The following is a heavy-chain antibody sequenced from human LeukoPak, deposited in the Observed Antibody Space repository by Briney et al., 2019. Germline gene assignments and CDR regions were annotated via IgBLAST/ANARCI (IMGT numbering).Heavy chain of an antibody. V-gene: IGHV1-2*02. D-gene: IGHD6-13*01. CDR1: GYTFTGYY. J-gene: IGHJ6*03. CDR3: ALAGLYSSSWLGYYYYYMDV. Sequence: ASVKVSCKASGYTFTGYYMHWVRQAPGQGLEWMGWINPNSGGTNYAQKFQGRVTMTRDTSISTAYMELSRLRSDDTAVYYCALAGLYSSSWLGYYYYYMDVWGKGTTVTVSS. CDR2: INPNSGGT.